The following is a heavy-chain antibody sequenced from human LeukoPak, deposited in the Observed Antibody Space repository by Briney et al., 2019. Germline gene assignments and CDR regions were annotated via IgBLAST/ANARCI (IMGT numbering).Heavy chain of an antibody. J-gene: IGHJ4*02. D-gene: IGHD5-18*01. V-gene: IGHV3-21*04. CDR3: AKLGQLWLLSYFDY. Sequence: GVSLTLSCAASGFTFSSYSMIWLRQAPGKGLEGVSSISSSSSYIYYADSVKGRITISRDNSKNTLYLQKNSLRAEDTAGYYGAKLGQLWLLSYFDYWGQGTLVTVSS. CDR2: ISSSSSYI. CDR1: GFTFSSYS.